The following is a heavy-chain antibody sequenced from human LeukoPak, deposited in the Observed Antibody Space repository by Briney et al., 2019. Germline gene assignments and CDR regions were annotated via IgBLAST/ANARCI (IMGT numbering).Heavy chain of an antibody. CDR3: ARDYYDSSGYYYRDY. CDR2: ISSSSSTI. CDR1: GFTFSSYS. D-gene: IGHD3-22*01. J-gene: IGHJ4*02. V-gene: IGHV3-48*01. Sequence: GGSLRLSCAASGFTFSSYSMNWVRQAPGKGLEWVSYISSSSSTIYYADSVKGRFTISRDNAKNLLYLQMNSLRAEDTAVYYCARDYYDSSGYYYRDYWGQGTLVTVSS.